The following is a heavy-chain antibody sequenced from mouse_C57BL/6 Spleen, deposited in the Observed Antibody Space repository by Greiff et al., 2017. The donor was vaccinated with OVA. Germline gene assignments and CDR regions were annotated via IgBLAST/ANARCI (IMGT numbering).Heavy chain of an antibody. CDR1: GFNIKDDY. Sequence: VQLQQSGAELVRPGASVKLSCTASGFNIKDDYMHWVKQRPEQGLEWMGWIDPENGDTEYASKFQGKATITADTSSNTAYLQLRSLTSEDTAVYYCTTWGDYGSRRYAMDYWGQGTSVTVSS. J-gene: IGHJ4*01. D-gene: IGHD1-1*01. CDR2: IDPENGDT. CDR3: TTWGDYGSRRYAMDY. V-gene: IGHV14-4*01.